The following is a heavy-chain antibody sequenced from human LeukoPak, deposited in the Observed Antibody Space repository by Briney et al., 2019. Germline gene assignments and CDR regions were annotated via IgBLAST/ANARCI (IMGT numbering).Heavy chain of an antibody. J-gene: IGHJ6*02. CDR1: GFTFSSYG. CDR3: AKAPTSNQWLVYDYYYGMDV. CDR2: ISYDGSNK. V-gene: IGHV3-30*18. Sequence: GGSPRLSCAASGFTFSSYGMHWVRQAPGKGLEWVAVISYDGSNKYHADSVKGRFTISRDNSKNTLYLQMNSLRAEDTAVYYCAKAPTSNQWLVYDYYYGMDVWGQGTTVTVSS. D-gene: IGHD6-19*01.